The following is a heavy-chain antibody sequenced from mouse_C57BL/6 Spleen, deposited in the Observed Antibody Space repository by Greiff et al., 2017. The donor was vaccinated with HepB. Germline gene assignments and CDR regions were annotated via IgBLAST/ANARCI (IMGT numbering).Heavy chain of an antibody. J-gene: IGHJ3*01. CDR1: GYSITGGSY. Sequence: EVQLQQSGPGLVKPSQSLSLTCSVTGYSITGGSYSNWIRQFPGNKLEWMCYISYDGSNNYNPSLKNRISITRDTSQNQFFLKLNSVTTEDTATYYCANYYGSSPFAYWGQGTLVTVSA. CDR2: ISYDGSN. D-gene: IGHD1-1*01. CDR3: ANYYGSSPFAY. V-gene: IGHV3-6*01.